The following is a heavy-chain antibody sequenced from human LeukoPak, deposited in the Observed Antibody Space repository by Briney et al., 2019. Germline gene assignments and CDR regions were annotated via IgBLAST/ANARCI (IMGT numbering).Heavy chain of an antibody. CDR1: GGSISTYY. J-gene: IGHJ4*02. V-gene: IGHV4-59*13. CDR3: ARETGYYFDY. CDR2: IYYSGST. D-gene: IGHD1-1*01. Sequence: SETLSLTCTVSGGSISTYYGTWIRQPPGKGLEWIGYIYYSGSTNYNPSLKSRVTISVDKSKNQFSLKLSSVTAEDTAVYYCARETGYYFDYWGQGTLVTVSS.